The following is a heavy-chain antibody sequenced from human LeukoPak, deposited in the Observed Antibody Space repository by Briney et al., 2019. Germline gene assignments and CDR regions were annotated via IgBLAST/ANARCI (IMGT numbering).Heavy chain of an antibody. Sequence: SQTLSPTCTLSRGSLSSYSWSSIRPPPRQGLEWIGYIYYSGSTTYNPSLKSRVTISVDTSKNQFSLKLSSVTAADTAVYYCARVAGTGSFDYWGQGTLVTVSS. D-gene: IGHD3/OR15-3a*01. J-gene: IGHJ4*02. V-gene: IGHV4-59*01. CDR2: IYYSGST. CDR1: RGSLSSYS. CDR3: ARVAGTGSFDY.